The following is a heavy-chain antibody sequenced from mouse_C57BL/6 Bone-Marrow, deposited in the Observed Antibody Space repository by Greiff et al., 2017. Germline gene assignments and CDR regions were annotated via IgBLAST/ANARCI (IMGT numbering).Heavy chain of an antibody. V-gene: IGHV1-75*01. Sequence: QVQLQQSGPELVKSGASVKISCKASGYTFTDYYINWVKQRPGQGLEWIGWIFPGSGSTYYNEKFKGKATLTVDKSSSTAYMLRSSLTSEDSAVYCCARWFAYWGQGTLVTVSA. CDR3: ARWFAY. J-gene: IGHJ3*01. CDR1: GYTFTDYY. CDR2: IFPGSGST.